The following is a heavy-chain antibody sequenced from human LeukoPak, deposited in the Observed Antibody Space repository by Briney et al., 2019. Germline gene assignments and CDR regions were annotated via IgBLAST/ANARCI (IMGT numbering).Heavy chain of an antibody. J-gene: IGHJ4*02. Sequence: GGSLRLSCAASGFTFSSYSMNWVRQAPGKGLEWVSSISSSSSYIYYAVSVKGRFTISRDNAKNSLYLQMNSLRAEDTAVYYCARGPPRLIVVVPAAMSDYWGQGTLVTVSS. CDR2: ISSSSSYI. CDR3: ARGPPRLIVVVPAAMSDY. V-gene: IGHV3-21*01. CDR1: GFTFSSYS. D-gene: IGHD2-2*01.